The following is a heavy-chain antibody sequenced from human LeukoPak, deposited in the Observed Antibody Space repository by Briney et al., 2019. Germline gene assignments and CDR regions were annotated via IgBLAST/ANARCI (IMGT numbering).Heavy chain of an antibody. J-gene: IGHJ5*02. V-gene: IGHV3-53*01. CDR1: GFTVSSNH. CDR2: IYSGGST. D-gene: IGHD2-15*01. CDR3: ARASCGSCPFDP. Sequence: GGSLRPSCAASGFTVSSNHMSWVRQAPGKGLEWVSVIYSGGSTYYADSVKGRFTISRDNSKNTLYLQMNSLRAEDTAVYYCARASCGSCPFDPWGQGTLVTVSS.